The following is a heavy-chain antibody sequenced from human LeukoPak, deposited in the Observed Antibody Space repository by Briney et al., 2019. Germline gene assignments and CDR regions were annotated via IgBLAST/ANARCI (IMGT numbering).Heavy chain of an antibody. CDR2: IYHSGTT. V-gene: IGHV4-38-2*02. J-gene: IGHJ4*02. CDR3: ARDSYGGNSGFDY. CDR1: GYSISSGYY. Sequence: PSETLSLTCSVSGYSISSGYYWGWLRQPLGKGLEWIGSIYHSGTTSYNPSLKSRVTISVDTSKNQFSLKLSSVTAADTAVYYCARDSYGGNSGFDYWGQGTLVTVSS. D-gene: IGHD4-23*01.